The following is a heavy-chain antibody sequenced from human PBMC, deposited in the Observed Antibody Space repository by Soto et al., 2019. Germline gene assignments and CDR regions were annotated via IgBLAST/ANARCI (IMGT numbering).Heavy chain of an antibody. J-gene: IGHJ6*02. CDR2: LYSGGRI. V-gene: IGHV3-53*01. CDR1: GFTVSDNY. Sequence: EAQLVESGGGLIQPGGSLRLSCAASGFTVSDNYITWVRQASGKGLEWVSLLYSGGRIYYADSVKGRFTISRDTSKTTLYLQMNSLRTEDTAVYYCARSDRDYAYALNVWGQGTTVTVSS. CDR3: ARSDRDYAYALNV. D-gene: IGHD3-16*01.